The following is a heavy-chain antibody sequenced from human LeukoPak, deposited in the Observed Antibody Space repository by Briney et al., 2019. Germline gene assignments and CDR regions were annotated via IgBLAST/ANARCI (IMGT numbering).Heavy chain of an antibody. J-gene: IGHJ4*02. CDR3: ARFSYYGFWSGQYYFDY. D-gene: IGHD3-3*01. CDR1: GGSISSYY. CDR2: IYYSGST. Sequence: SETLSLTCTVSGGSISSYYWSWIRQPPGKGLEWIGYIYYSGSTNYNPSLKSRVTISVDTSKNQFSLKLSSVTAADTAVYYCARFSYYGFWSGQYYFDYWGQGTLVTVSS. V-gene: IGHV4-59*01.